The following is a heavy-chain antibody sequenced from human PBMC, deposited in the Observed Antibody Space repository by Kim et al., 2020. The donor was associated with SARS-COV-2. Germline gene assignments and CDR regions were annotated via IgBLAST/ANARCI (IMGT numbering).Heavy chain of an antibody. J-gene: IGHJ4*01. CDR3: AKAPIMSRYFDWLLGYY. CDR2: ISWNSGSI. D-gene: IGHD3-9*01. CDR1: GFTFDDYA. V-gene: IGHV3-9*01. Sequence: GGSLRLSCAASGFTFDDYAMHWVRQAPGKGLEWVSGISWNSGSIGYADSVKGRFTISRDNAKNSLYLQMNSLRAEDTAMYYCAKAPIMSRYFDWLLGYY.